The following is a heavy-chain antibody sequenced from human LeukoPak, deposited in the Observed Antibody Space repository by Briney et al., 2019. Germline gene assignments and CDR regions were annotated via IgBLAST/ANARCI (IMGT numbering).Heavy chain of an antibody. V-gene: IGHV1-69*13. D-gene: IGHD3-22*01. CDR1: GYTFTSYG. CDR3: FSTRTYYYDSSGYQNHDY. Sequence: ASVKVSCKASGYTFTSYGISWVRQAPGQGLEWMGGIIPIFGTANYAQKFQGRVTITADESTSTAYMELSSLRSEDTAVYYCFSTRTYYYDSSGYQNHDYWGQGTLVTVSS. J-gene: IGHJ4*02. CDR2: IIPIFGTA.